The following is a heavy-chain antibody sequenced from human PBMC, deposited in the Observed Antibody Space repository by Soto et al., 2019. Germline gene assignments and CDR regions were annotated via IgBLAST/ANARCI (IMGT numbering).Heavy chain of an antibody. J-gene: IGHJ5*02. CDR2: IFYNGTT. Sequence: ASETLSLTCTVSGGFISTYFWSWIRQVPGKGPEWIGYIFYNGTTNYNPSLKSRVTMSVDTSKNQFSLKLNSVTAADTAVYYCERSTPQTRFLVLWFEPWGPGTQVTV. V-gene: IGHV4-59*01. CDR1: GGFISTYF. CDR3: ERSTPQTRFLVLWFEP. D-gene: IGHD3-3*01.